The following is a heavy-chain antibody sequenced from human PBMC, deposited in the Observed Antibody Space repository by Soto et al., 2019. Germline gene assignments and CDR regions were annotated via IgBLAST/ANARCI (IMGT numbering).Heavy chain of an antibody. J-gene: IGHJ5*02. CDR1: GFTFSNYW. CDR3: VRDRPHNWFDP. V-gene: IGHV3-74*01. CDR2: INNDGIGT. Sequence: EVQVVESGGGLVQPGGSLRLSCAASGFTFSNYWMHWVRQVPGKGLVWVARINNDGIGTFYADSVKARFTISRDNAKNTLYLLMNSLRGDDTAVYYCVRDRPHNWFDPWGQGTLVTVSS.